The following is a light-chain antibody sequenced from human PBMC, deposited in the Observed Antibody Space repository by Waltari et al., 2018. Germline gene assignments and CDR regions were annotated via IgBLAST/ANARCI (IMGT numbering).Light chain of an antibody. CDR2: DAS. CDR1: QSVCIY. Sequence: EIVLTQSPASLSLSPGESATLSCRASQSVCIYLSWYQQKPGQGPRLIIYDASNRATGIPARFSGSGSGTDFTLTISSLEPEDFAVYFCQQRNDWPDSFGQGTRLEIK. V-gene: IGKV3-11*01. J-gene: IGKJ2*01. CDR3: QQRNDWPDS.